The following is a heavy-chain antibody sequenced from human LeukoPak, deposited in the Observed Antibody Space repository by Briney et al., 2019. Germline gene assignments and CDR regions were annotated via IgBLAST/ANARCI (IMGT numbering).Heavy chain of an antibody. Sequence: GGSLRLSCAASGFTFSSYAMSWVRQAPVKVLEWVSAISGSGGSTYYADSVKGRFTISRDNSKNTLYLQMNSLRAEDTAVYYCAKDWRSSALYFDYWGQGTLVTVSS. CDR3: AKDWRSSALYFDY. CDR2: ISGSGGST. V-gene: IGHV3-23*01. J-gene: IGHJ4*02. CDR1: GFTFSSYA. D-gene: IGHD1-1*01.